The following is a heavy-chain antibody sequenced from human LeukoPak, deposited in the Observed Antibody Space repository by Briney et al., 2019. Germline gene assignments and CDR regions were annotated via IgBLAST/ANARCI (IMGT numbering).Heavy chain of an antibody. CDR1: GFTFSSYA. J-gene: IGHJ4*02. V-gene: IGHV4-34*01. Sequence: GSLRLSCAASGFTFSSYAMSWVRQPPGKGLEWIGEINHSGSTNYNPSLKSRVTISVDTSKNQFSLKLSSVTAADTAVYYCAREWYYWGQGTLVTVSS. CDR2: INHSGST. D-gene: IGHD2-15*01. CDR3: AREWYY.